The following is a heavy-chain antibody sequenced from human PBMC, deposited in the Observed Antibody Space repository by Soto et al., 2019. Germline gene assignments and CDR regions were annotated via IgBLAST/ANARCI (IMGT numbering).Heavy chain of an antibody. D-gene: IGHD5-12*01. V-gene: IGHV4-28*01. CDR1: GYSISSNNW. CDR2: IYYSGTT. J-gene: IGHJ4*02. CDR3: ARLEVATIRGIDY. Sequence: SETLSLTCAVSGYSISSNNWWGWIRQPPGKGLEWIGYIYYSGTTYYNPSLKSRVTISVDTSKNQFSLKLSSVTAADTAVYYCARLEVATIRGIDYWGQGTLVTVSS.